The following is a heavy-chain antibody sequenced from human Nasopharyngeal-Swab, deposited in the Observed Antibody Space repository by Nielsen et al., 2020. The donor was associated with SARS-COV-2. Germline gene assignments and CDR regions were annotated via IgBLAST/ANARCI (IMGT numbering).Heavy chain of an antibody. CDR3: ARSLGAEVLAVEHY. J-gene: IGHJ4*02. V-gene: IGHV3-21*05. Sequence: GESLKTPCAAPGFIFSHYTINWVRQAPGKGLEWVSYISSSSRYILHADSVRCRFTISRDNAKQSVFLQMDRLRVEDTAVYYCARSLGAEVLAVEHYWGRGTPVTVSS. CDR2: ISSSSRYI. CDR1: GFIFSHYT. D-gene: IGHD1-26*01.